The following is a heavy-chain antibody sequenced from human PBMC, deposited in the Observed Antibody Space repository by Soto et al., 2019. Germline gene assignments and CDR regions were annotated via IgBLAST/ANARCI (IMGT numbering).Heavy chain of an antibody. J-gene: IGHJ4*02. Sequence: ASVQVSCKASGYTFTGYYMHWVRQAPGQGLEWMGWINPNSGGTNYAQKFQGRVTMTRDTSISTAYMELSRLRSDDTAVYYCARGRRSEWLRLIDYWAQGSMVTVSS. CDR2: INPNSGGT. V-gene: IGHV1-2*02. D-gene: IGHD5-12*01. CDR1: GYTFTGYY. CDR3: ARGRRSEWLRLIDY.